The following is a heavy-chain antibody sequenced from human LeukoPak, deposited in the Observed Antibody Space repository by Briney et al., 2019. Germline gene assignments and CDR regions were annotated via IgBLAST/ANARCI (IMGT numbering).Heavy chain of an antibody. CDR1: GGSFSGYY. V-gene: IGHV4-34*01. Sequence: ASETLSLTCAVYGGSFSGYYWSWIRQPPGKGLEWIGEINHSGSTNYNPSLKSRVTISVDTSKNQFSLKLSSVTAADTAVYYCARGLTVTPFDPWGQGTLVTVSS. J-gene: IGHJ5*02. CDR3: ARGLTVTPFDP. CDR2: INHSGST. D-gene: IGHD4-17*01.